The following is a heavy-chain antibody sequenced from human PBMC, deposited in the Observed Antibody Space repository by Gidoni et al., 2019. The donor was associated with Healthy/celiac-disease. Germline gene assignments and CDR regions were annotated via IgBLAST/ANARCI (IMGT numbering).Heavy chain of an antibody. J-gene: IGHJ4*02. CDR1: GFTFRGSA. CDR2: IRSKANSYAT. D-gene: IGHD6-19*01. CDR3: ATLAVAVTTPRN. Sequence: EVQLVESGGGLVQPGGSLKLSCAASGFTFRGSAMHWVRQASGKGLEWVGRIRSKANSYATAYAASVKGRFTISRDDSKNTAYLQMNSLKTEDTAVYYCATLAVAVTTPRNWGQGTLVTVSS. V-gene: IGHV3-73*01.